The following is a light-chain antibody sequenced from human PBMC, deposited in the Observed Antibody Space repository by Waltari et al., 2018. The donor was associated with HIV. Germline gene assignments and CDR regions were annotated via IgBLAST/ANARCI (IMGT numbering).Light chain of an antibody. V-gene: IGLV2-14*01. CDR1: SSYVGGYKY. J-gene: IGLJ1*01. CDR2: EVS. Sequence: QSALTQPASVSGSPGQSITISCTGTSSYVGGYKYVSWYHQHPGKAPKLMIYEVSNRPSGVSNRFSGSKSGNTASLTISGLQAEDEADYYCSSYTSSSTLGYVFGTGTKVTVL. CDR3: SSYTSSSTLGYV.